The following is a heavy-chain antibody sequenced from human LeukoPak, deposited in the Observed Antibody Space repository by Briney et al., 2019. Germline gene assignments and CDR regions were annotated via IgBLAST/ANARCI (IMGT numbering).Heavy chain of an antibody. J-gene: IGHJ5*02. CDR1: GGXISDYY. Sequence: SETLSLTCNVSGGXISDYYCNWIRQHPGKGLEWIGYIHHSGTTSSNPSLKSRVTISIDTSKNQFSLNLKSVTAADTAIYYCARWPIHLGYCSGSSCHKWFDPWGQGALVTVSS. CDR3: ARWPIHLGYCSGSSCHKWFDP. D-gene: IGHD2-15*01. V-gene: IGHV4-59*08. CDR2: IHHSGTT.